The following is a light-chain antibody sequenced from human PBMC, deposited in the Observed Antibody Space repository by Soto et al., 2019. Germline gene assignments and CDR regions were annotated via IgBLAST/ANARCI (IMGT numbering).Light chain of an antibody. J-gene: IGKJ5*01. CDR2: TAS. CDR1: QSISSNY. CDR3: HQYDNLPPT. Sequence: PGERASLSCRASQSISSNYLAWFQQKPGQAPRLLISTASSRATGIPSRFSGGGSRTHFSFTISSLQPDDVATYFCHQYDNLPPTFGQGTRLEIK. V-gene: IGKV3D-7*01.